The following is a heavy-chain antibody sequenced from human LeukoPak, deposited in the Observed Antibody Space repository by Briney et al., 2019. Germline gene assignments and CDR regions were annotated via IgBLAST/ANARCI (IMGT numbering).Heavy chain of an antibody. CDR2: IYFSGGT. CDR1: GDSISSSNCY. D-gene: IGHD3-10*01. V-gene: IGHV4-39*01. CDR3: ARQTGSGLFSLP. Sequence: SETLSLTCTVSGDSISSSNCYWGWIRQPPGKGLEWIGSIYFSGGTYYNASLKNRVTISVDTSKNQFSLKLSSVTAADTAVYYCARQTGSGLFSLPGGQGTLVTVSS. J-gene: IGHJ4*02.